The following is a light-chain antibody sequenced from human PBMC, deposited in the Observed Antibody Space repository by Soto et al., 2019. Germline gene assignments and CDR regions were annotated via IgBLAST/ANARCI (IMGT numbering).Light chain of an antibody. J-gene: IGKJ4*01. CDR3: QLYNDWPLT. V-gene: IGKV3-15*01. CDR2: GAS. Sequence: EKVMTQSPAALSVSPGERATLSCRASQSVNSNLAWYQQKPGQAPRLLLYGASTRATGIPARFSGSASGTEFTLTSSSLQSEASAVYYCQLYNDWPLTFGGGTKVEVK. CDR1: QSVNSN.